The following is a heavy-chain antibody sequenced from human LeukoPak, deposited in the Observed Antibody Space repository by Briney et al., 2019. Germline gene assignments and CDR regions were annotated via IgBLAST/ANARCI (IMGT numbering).Heavy chain of an antibody. CDR3: ARALLPGYYYDSSGYGDGAFDI. J-gene: IGHJ3*02. D-gene: IGHD3-22*01. CDR1: GGTFSSYA. Sequence: EASVKVSCKASGGTFSSYAISWVRQAPGQGLEWMGRIIPIFGIANYAQKFQGRVTITADKSTSTAYMELSSLRSEDTAVYYCARALLPGYYYDSSGYGDGAFDIWGQGTMVTVSS. V-gene: IGHV1-69*04. CDR2: IIPIFGIA.